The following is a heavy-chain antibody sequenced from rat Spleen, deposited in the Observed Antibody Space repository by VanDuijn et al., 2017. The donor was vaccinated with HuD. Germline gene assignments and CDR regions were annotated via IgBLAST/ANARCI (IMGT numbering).Heavy chain of an antibody. CDR3: ARDAGILRY. CDR2: IWTGGST. CDR1: GFSLTRIH. Sequence: QVQLMESGPGLVQPHQTLSRPCTVSGFSLTRIHVTWVRPPPGKGLEWMGVIWTGGSTTYNSLLKSRLSISRDISKSQVFLRMNSLQTEDTATYYCARDAGILRYWGQGVMVTVSS. J-gene: IGHJ2*01. V-gene: IGHV2-43*01. D-gene: IGHD1-6*01.